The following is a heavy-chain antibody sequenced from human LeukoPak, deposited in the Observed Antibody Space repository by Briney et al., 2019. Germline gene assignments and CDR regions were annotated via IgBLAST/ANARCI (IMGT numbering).Heavy chain of an antibody. J-gene: IGHJ4*02. V-gene: IGHV1-46*01. CDR3: ARGEDIVVVTAIDY. D-gene: IGHD2-21*02. Sequence: ASVKVSRKASGGTFSSYTISWVRQAPGQGLEWMGIINPSGGSTSYAQKFQGRVTMTRDTSTSTVYMELSSLRSEDTAVYYCARGEDIVVVTAIDYWGQGTLVTVSS. CDR1: GGTFSSYT. CDR2: INPSGGST.